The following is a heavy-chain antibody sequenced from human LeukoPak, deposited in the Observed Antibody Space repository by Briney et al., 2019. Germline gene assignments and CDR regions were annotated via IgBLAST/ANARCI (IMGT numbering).Heavy chain of an antibody. CDR1: GFTLSKYG. CDR3: ARGGPVPGSLDY. V-gene: IGHV3-74*01. CDR2: INSDGSST. D-gene: IGHD6-19*01. Sequence: GGSLRLSCAASGFTLSKYGMHWVRKAPGKGMVWVSRINSDGSSTTYADSVKGRFTISRDNAKNTLYLQMHSLRVEDMAVYYCARGGPVPGSLDYWGQETLVTVSS. J-gene: IGHJ4*02.